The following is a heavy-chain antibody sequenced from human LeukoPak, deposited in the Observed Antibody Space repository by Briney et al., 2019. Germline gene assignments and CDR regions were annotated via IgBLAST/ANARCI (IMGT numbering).Heavy chain of an antibody. Sequence: PGGSLRLSCAASGFTFSSYWMSWVRQAPGKGLECVANIKQDGSEKYYVDSVKGRFTISRDNAKNSLYLQMNSLRAEDTAVYYCARDHSSGWYGHDFDYWGQGTLVTVSS. CDR2: IKQDGSEK. J-gene: IGHJ4*02. CDR1: GFTFSSYW. V-gene: IGHV3-7*01. D-gene: IGHD6-19*01. CDR3: ARDHSSGWYGHDFDY.